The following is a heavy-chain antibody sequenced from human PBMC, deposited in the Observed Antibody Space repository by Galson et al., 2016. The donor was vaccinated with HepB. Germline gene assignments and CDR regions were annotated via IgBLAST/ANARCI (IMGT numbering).Heavy chain of an antibody. J-gene: IGHJ4*02. Sequence: SLRLSCAVSGSGFRAYGMSWVRQAPGKGLEWVSDISGTGDNPHYAESVKGRLTMSRDNSKDTVYLEMINLRVDDTAVYYCAIGAMGATWRNWGQGTLVTVSS. V-gene: IGHV3-23*01. CDR3: AIGAMGATWRN. CDR1: GSGFRAYG. D-gene: IGHD1-26*01. CDR2: ISGTGDNP.